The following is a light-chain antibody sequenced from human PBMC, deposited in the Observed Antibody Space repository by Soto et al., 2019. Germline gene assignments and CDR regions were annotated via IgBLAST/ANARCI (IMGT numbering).Light chain of an antibody. CDR1: SSDVGGYNY. Sequence: QSALTQPASVSGSPGQSITISCTGTSSDVGGYNYVSWYQQYPGKTPKLMISEVSNRPSGVSSRFSGSKSGNTASLTISGLQAEDEADYYCSSYTSTRTSVLFGVGTKLTVL. J-gene: IGLJ2*01. CDR2: EVS. CDR3: SSYTSTRTSVL. V-gene: IGLV2-14*01.